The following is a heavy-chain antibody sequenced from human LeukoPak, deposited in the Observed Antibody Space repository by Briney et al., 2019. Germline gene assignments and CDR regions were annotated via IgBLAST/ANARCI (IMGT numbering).Heavy chain of an antibody. V-gene: IGHV4-4*09. J-gene: IGHJ3*02. CDR3: ARYCSSTSCYYAFDI. Sequence: SETLSLTCTVSGGSISSYYWSWIRQPPGKGLEWIGYIYTSGSTNYNPSLKSRVTISVDTSKNQFSLKLSSVTAADTAVYYCARYCSSTSCYYAFDIWGQGTMVTVSS. CDR1: GGSISSYY. D-gene: IGHD2-2*01. CDR2: IYTSGST.